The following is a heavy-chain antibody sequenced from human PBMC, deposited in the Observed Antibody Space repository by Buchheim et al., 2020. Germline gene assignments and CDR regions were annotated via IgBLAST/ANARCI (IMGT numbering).Heavy chain of an antibody. Sequence: EVFLVESGGGLVQPGGSLRLSCAASGFTFSGYEMNWVRQAPGKGLECIAYISASGGSTYYVDSVRGRLTISRDNAKNSLYLQMNSLRVEDTAVYYCATDPHYPSGSYWGRGNL. CDR2: ISASGGST. D-gene: IGHD3-10*01. CDR1: GFTFSGYE. CDR3: ATDPHYPSGSY. V-gene: IGHV3-48*03. J-gene: IGHJ4*03.